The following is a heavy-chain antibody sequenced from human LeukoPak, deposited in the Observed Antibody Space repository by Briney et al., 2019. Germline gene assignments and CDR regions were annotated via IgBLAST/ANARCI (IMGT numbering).Heavy chain of an antibody. CDR2: IFHIGST. J-gene: IGHJ6*03. D-gene: IGHD2-15*01. CDR1: GGSISSCY. V-gene: IGHV4-59*01. CDR3: ARGGLGYYYYMDV. Sequence: PSETLSLTCTVSGGSISSCYWSWIRQPPGKGLEWIGNIFHIGSTNYNPSLKSRLTISVDKSKNQFSLNLNSVTTADTAVYYCARGGLGYYYYMDVWGRGTTVTVSS.